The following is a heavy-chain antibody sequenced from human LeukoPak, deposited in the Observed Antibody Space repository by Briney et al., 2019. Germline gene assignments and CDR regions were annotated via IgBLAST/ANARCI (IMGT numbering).Heavy chain of an antibody. Sequence: SMKVSCKASGGTFSSYAIGWVRQAPGQGLEWMGGIIPIFGTANYAQKFQGRVTITADESTSTAYMELSSLRSEDTAVYYCARGRRWLQFFSRFDPWGQGTLVTVSS. V-gene: IGHV1-69*01. J-gene: IGHJ5*02. CDR3: ARGRRWLQFFSRFDP. D-gene: IGHD5-24*01. CDR2: IIPIFGTA. CDR1: GGTFSSYA.